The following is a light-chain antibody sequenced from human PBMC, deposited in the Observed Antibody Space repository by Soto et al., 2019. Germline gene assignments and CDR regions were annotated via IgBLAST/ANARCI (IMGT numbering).Light chain of an antibody. J-gene: IGLJ1*01. Sequence: QSVLTQPRSVSASPGQSVTISCTGTSSDVGRYDYVSWYQQHPGKAPKLIVYDVTERPSGVPDRFSGSKSGNTASLTISGLQADDEADYSCCSFAGSYSYVFGTGTKVTV. V-gene: IGLV2-11*01. CDR2: DVT. CDR3: CSFAGSYSYV. CDR1: SSDVGRYDY.